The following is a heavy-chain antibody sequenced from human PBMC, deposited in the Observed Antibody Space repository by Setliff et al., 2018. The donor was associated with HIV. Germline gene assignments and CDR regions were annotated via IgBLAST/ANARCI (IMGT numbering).Heavy chain of an antibody. CDR1: GFTFTDYT. Sequence: GGSLRLSCAASGFTFTDYTMNWVRQAPGKGLEWVSSITSGSTYVNYADSVKGRFSISRDNAKNSLYLQMNSLRAEDTAVYYCLVAVEEDVWGKGTTVTVSS. CDR2: ITSGSTYV. V-gene: IGHV3-21*01. CDR3: LVAVEEDV. J-gene: IGHJ6*04. D-gene: IGHD5-12*01.